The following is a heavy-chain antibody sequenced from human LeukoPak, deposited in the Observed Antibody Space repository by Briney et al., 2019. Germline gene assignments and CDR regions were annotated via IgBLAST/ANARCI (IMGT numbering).Heavy chain of an antibody. CDR2: IIPIFGTA. CDR3: ASPYDYVWGAHYYMDV. J-gene: IGHJ6*03. CDR1: GGTFSSYA. Sequence: SVKVSCKASGGTFSSYAISWVRQAPGQGLEWIGRIIPIFGTANYAQKFQGRVTITADKSTSTAYMELSSLRSEDTAVYYCASPYDYVWGAHYYMDVWGKGATVTVSS. V-gene: IGHV1-69*06. D-gene: IGHD3-16*01.